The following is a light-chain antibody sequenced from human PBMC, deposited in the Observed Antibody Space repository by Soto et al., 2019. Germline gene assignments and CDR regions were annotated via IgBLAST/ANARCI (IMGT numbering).Light chain of an antibody. J-gene: IGKJ2*03. CDR3: QQYNSYSLYS. V-gene: IGKV1-5*03. CDR1: QTVSNW. CDR2: KAS. Sequence: DIQMTQSPSTLSASVGDRVTITCRASQTVSNWLAWFQQKPGKAHKLLIYKASSLESGVPSRFSGSGSGTEFTLTISCLQPDDFATYYCQQYNSYSLYSFGQGTKVDIK.